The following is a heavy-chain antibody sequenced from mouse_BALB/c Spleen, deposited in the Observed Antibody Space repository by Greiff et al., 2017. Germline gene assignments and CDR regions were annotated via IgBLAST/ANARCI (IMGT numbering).Heavy chain of an antibody. D-gene: IGHD2-2*01. CDR2: IWAGGST. CDR3: ASFYYGYDESAMDY. CDR1: GFSLTSYG. J-gene: IGHJ4*01. Sequence: VKLQESGPGLVAPSQSLSITCTVSGFSLTSYGVHWVRQPPGKGLEWLGVIWAGGSTNYNSALMSRLSISKDNSKSQVFLKMNSLQTDDTAMYYCASFYYGYDESAMDYWGQGTSVTVSS. V-gene: IGHV2-9*02.